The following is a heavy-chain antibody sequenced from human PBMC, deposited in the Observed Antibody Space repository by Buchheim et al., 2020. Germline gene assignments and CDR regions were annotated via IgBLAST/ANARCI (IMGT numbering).Heavy chain of an antibody. J-gene: IGHJ4*02. V-gene: IGHV3-15*01. D-gene: IGHD3-16*01. CDR2: IKSNTDGGTT. CDR3: TTEPSWRLGELGDY. CDR1: GFTFSNAW. Sequence: EVQLVESGGGLVKPGGSLRLSCAASGFTFSNAWMSWVRQAPGKGLEWVGRIKSNTDGGTTDYAAPVKGRFTISRDDSTNKLYLQMNSLKTEDTAVYYCTTEPSWRLGELGDYWGQGTL.